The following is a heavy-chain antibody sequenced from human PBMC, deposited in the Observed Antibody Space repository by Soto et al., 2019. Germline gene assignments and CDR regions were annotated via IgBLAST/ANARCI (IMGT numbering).Heavy chain of an antibody. CDR2: ISSISSYI. J-gene: IGHJ4*02. CDR3: ARLYRTKTRKTLHLGELAIDY. V-gene: IGHV3-21*01. D-gene: IGHD3-16*01. CDR1: GFTFSSYS. Sequence: GGSLRLSCAASGFTFSSYSMNWVRQAPGKGLEWVSSISSISSYIYYADSVKGRFTISRDNAKNSLYLQMNSLRAEDTAAYYCARLYRTKTRKTLHLGELAIDYWGQGTLVTVSS.